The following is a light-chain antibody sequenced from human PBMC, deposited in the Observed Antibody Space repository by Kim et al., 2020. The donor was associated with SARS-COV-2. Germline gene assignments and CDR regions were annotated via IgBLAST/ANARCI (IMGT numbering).Light chain of an antibody. V-gene: IGKV1-5*03. CDR3: HQYYSYWT. CDR1: QNIGSW. J-gene: IGKJ1*01. CDR2: KAS. Sequence: SASIGDRVIITCRASQNIGSWLAWYQQKPGKAPKLLIYKASNLESGVPSRFTGSGSGTEFTLTISSLQPDDFGTYSCHQYYSYWTFGHGTKVEIK.